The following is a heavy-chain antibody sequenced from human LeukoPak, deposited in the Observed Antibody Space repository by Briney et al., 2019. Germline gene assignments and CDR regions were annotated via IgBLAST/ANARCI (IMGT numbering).Heavy chain of an antibody. CDR1: GFTFDNYA. D-gene: IGHD1-26*01. CDR3: ARDPYSGSYGGYYYYYMDV. V-gene: IGHV3-9*01. J-gene: IGHJ6*03. Sequence: GGSLRLSCAASGFTFDNYAMHWVRQAPGKGLEWVSGISWNSGSIGYADSVKGRFTISRDNAKNSLYLQMNSLGPEDTAVYFCARDPYSGSYGGYYYYYMDVWGKGTTVTVSS. CDR2: ISWNSGSI.